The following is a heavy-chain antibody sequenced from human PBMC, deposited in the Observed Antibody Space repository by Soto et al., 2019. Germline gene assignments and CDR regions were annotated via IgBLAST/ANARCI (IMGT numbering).Heavy chain of an antibody. V-gene: IGHV4-39*01. CDR2: VHYTGSA. Sequence: PSETLSLTCTVSGDSISHNDYYWGWLRQPPGKGLEWIGSVHYTGSAKIHPSLKSRVTISVDTSKNQFSLKLSSMTAADAAVYSCSRQWCRCGGCSAFDVWGQGTMVTVSS. CDR1: GDSISHNDYY. D-gene: IGHD2-21*01. J-gene: IGHJ3*01. CDR3: SRQWCRCGGCSAFDV.